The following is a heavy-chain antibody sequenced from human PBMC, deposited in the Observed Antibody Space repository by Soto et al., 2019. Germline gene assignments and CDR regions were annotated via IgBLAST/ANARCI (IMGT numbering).Heavy chain of an antibody. Sequence: EVQLVESGGGLVQPGGSLKLSCAASGFTFSGSAMHWVRQASGKGLEWVGRIRSKANSYATAYAASVKGRFTISRDDSKNTAYLQMNSLKTEDTAVYYCTSPGGYCSSTSCYRDRYYYYGMDVWGQGTTVTVSS. CDR1: GFTFSGSA. D-gene: IGHD2-2*02. CDR2: IRSKANSYAT. V-gene: IGHV3-73*02. CDR3: TSPGGYCSSTSCYRDRYYYYGMDV. J-gene: IGHJ6*02.